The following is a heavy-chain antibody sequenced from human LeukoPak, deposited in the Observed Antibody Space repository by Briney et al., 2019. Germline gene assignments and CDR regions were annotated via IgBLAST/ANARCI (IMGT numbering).Heavy chain of an antibody. Sequence: SETLSLTCTVSGGSISSYYLGWIRQPPGKGLEWIGYIYYSGSTYYNPSLKSRVTISVDTSKNQFSLKLSSVTAADTAVYYCAREQAGQLGYWGQGALVTVSS. CDR1: GGSISSYY. D-gene: IGHD6-6*01. CDR2: IYYSGST. CDR3: AREQAGQLGY. J-gene: IGHJ4*02. V-gene: IGHV4-30-4*08.